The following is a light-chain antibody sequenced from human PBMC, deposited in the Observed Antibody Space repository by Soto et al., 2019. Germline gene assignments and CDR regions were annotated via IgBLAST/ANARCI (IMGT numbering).Light chain of an antibody. Sequence: DIQMTQSPSSLSASVGDRVTITCRASQSISSYLNWYQQKPGKAPKLLIDAASSLQSGVPSRFSGSGSGTDFTLAIRSLQPEDFATYYCQQSYSTPRTFGQGTKVEIK. J-gene: IGKJ1*01. CDR2: AAS. V-gene: IGKV1-39*01. CDR3: QQSYSTPRT. CDR1: QSISSY.